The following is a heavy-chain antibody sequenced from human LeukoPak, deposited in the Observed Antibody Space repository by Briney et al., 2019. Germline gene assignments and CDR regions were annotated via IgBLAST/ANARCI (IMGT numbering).Heavy chain of an antibody. V-gene: IGHV4-4*07. CDR2: IYTSGNS. CDR1: GGSISPYY. Sequence: PSETLSLTCAVSGGSISPYYWSWIRQPAGKGLEWIGRIYTSGNSNYNPSLKSRVTMSVDTSKNQFSLKLASVTTADTAVYYCARAGHGSGSSVDYWGQGILVTVSP. CDR3: ARAGHGSGSSVDY. J-gene: IGHJ4*02. D-gene: IGHD3-10*01.